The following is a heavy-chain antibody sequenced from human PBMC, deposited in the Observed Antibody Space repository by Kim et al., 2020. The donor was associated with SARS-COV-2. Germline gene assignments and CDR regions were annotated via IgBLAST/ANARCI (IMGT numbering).Heavy chain of an antibody. CDR3: ARVPFGDLSAYYFDF. V-gene: IGHV3-11*01. D-gene: IGHD3-10*01. Sequence: GGSLRRSCAASGFTFSDYYMTWIRQAPGKGLEWVSYISSSGSYVNYADSVKGRFAISRDNAKNSLYLQMSSLRAEDTALYYCARVPFGDLSAYYFDFWG. CDR1: GFTFSDYY. J-gene: IGHJ4*01. CDR2: ISSSGSYV.